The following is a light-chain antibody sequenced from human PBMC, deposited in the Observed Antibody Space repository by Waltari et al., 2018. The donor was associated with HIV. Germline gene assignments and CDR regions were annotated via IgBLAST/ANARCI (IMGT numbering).Light chain of an antibody. CDR3: GAGHGSGSKFVYV. Sequence: QPVLTQPPSASVSLGASVTLTCTLNSGYTNYEVDWYQQRPGKGRRFVMRVGTGGVVGSKGDGVPDRFSVLASGLNRYLTIKNIQEEDESDYYCGAGHGSGSKFVYVFATGTKVTV. V-gene: IGLV9-49*01. J-gene: IGLJ1*01. CDR2: VGTGGVVG. CDR1: SGYTNYE.